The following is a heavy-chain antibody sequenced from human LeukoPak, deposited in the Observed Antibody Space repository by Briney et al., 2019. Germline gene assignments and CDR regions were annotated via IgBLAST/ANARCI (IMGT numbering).Heavy chain of an antibody. D-gene: IGHD3-9*01. J-gene: IGHJ4*02. CDR1: GFTVSSNY. CDR3: ARSTVSENYDILTGYSIYFDY. CDR2: IYSGGST. V-gene: IGHV3-53*01. Sequence: GGSLRLSCAASGFTVSSNYMSWVRQAPGKGLEWVSVIYSGGSTYYAGSVKGRFTISRDNSKNTLYLQMNSLRAEDTAVYYCARSTVSENYDILTGYSIYFDYWGQGTLVTVSS.